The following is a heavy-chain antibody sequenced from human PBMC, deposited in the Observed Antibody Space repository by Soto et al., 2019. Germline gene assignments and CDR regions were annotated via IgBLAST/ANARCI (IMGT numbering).Heavy chain of an antibody. J-gene: IGHJ4*02. D-gene: IGHD6-13*01. CDR1: GFTFSSYS. CDR2: ISSSSSYI. Sequence: EVQLVESGGGLVKPGGSLRLSCAASGFTFSSYSMNWVRQAPGKGLEWVSSISSSSSYIYYADSVKGRFTISRDNAKNSLYLQMNSLRAEDTAVYDCARGIAAAGPYYFDYWGQGTLVTVSS. V-gene: IGHV3-21*01. CDR3: ARGIAAAGPYYFDY.